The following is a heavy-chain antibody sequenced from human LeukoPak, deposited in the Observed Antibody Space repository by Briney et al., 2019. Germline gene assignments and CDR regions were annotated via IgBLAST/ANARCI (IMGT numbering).Heavy chain of an antibody. J-gene: IGHJ3*02. D-gene: IGHD1-26*01. Sequence: GGSLRLSCAASGFTVSSNYMSWVRQAPGKGLEWVSVIYSGGSTYYADSVKGGFTISRDNSKNTLYLQMNSLRAEDTAVYYCARDPKLDAFDIWGQGTMVTVSS. V-gene: IGHV3-66*01. CDR3: ARDPKLDAFDI. CDR1: GFTVSSNY. CDR2: IYSGGST.